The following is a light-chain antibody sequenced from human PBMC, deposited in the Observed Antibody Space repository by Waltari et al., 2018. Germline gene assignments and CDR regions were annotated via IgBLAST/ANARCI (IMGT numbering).Light chain of an antibody. J-gene: IGKJ1*01. CDR2: KAS. CDR3: QQYEAFPVT. Sequence: TCRASQSVNRWLACDQQKPEKAPKLLISKASALQNGVAPRFSGGGSGTEFTLTISNLQPDDSSTYYCQQYEAFPVTFGHGTKVEIK. CDR1: QSVNRW. V-gene: IGKV1-5*03.